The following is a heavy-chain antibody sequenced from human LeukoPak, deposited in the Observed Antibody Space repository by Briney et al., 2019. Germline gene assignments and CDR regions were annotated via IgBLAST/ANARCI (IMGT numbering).Heavy chain of an antibody. Sequence: SVKVSCKASGGTFSSYAISWVRQAPGQGLEWMGGIIPIFGTANYAQKFQGRVTITADESTSTAYMELSSLRSEDTAVYYCARLPGDYYDSSGYYYNYFDYWGQGTLVTVSS. D-gene: IGHD3-22*01. CDR2: IIPIFGTA. V-gene: IGHV1-69*01. CDR3: ARLPGDYYDSSGYYYNYFDY. J-gene: IGHJ4*02. CDR1: GGTFSSYA.